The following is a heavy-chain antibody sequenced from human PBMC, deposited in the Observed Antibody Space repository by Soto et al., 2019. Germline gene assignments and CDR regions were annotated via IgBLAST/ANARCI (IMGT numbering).Heavy chain of an antibody. CDR2: IYYSGST. CDR1: GDSIGNYY. V-gene: IGHV4-59*01. Sequence: SETLSLTCPVSGDSIGNYYCIWIRQPPGKGLEWIGYIYYSGSTNYNPSLKSRVTISVDTSKNQFSLKLSSVTAADTAVYYCARAGAATLSDYWGQGTLVTVSS. J-gene: IGHJ4*02. CDR3: ARAGAATLSDY. D-gene: IGHD2-15*01.